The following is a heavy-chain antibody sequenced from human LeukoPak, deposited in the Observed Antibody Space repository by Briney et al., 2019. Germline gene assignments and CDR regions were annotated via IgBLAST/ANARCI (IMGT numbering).Heavy chain of an antibody. Sequence: ASVKVSCKVSGYTLTEFSMHWVRQAPGKGLEWMGGFDPEDGETIYAQKFQGRVTMTEDTSTDTAYMELSSLRSEDTAVYYCATSGVVGYSYGYPNNYWYFDLWGRGTLVTVSS. CDR3: ATSGVVGYSYGYPNNYWYFDL. CDR2: FDPEDGET. V-gene: IGHV1-24*01. CDR1: GYTLTEFS. J-gene: IGHJ2*01. D-gene: IGHD5-18*01.